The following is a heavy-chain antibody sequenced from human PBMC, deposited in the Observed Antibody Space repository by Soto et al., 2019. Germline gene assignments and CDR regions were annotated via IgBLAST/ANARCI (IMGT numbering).Heavy chain of an antibody. D-gene: IGHD3-22*01. J-gene: IGHJ4*02. CDR1: GDSISSYY. V-gene: IGHV4-59*01. Sequence: QVQLQESGPGLVKPSETLSLTCAVSGDSISSYYCMWIRQPPGKGLESIGYLYYGRSANYNPSLKSRGTLSVDTSPNQCSLTLSSMTVADTAVYYCALRCMAVVPEYWGQGTLVTVAS. CDR3: ALRCMAVVPEY. CDR2: LYYGRSA.